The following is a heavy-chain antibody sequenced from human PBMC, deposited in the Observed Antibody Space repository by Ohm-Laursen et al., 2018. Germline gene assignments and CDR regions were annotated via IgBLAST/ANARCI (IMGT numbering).Heavy chain of an antibody. CDR2: ISESGGFS. Sequence: SLRLSCSASGLTFSSSAMSWLRQAPGKGLEWVSAISESGGFSKYTDSVKGRFTISRDNSKNTLYLQMNSLRADDTAVYHCATEDSSGHCSFDFWGQGTLVTVSS. CDR1: GLTFSSSA. V-gene: IGHV3-23*01. J-gene: IGHJ4*02. CDR3: ATEDSSGHCSFDF. D-gene: IGHD3-22*01.